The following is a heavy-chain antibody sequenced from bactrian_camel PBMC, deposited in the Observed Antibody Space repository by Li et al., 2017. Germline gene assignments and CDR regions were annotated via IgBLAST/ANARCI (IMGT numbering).Heavy chain of an antibody. Sequence: QVQLVESGGGSVQAGGSLRLACAASGYTFSSCTMGWFRQAPGKEREFIIRIDRDGNIYYVDFAKGRFTISRDNTKNTVYLQMNSLKPEDTAVYYCATADGGSWKCRSLNFRCWGQGTQVTVS. D-gene: IGHD2*01. CDR1: GYTFSSCT. V-gene: IGHV3S9*01. J-gene: IGHJ6*01. CDR3: ATADGGSWKCRSLNFRC. CDR2: IDRDGNI.